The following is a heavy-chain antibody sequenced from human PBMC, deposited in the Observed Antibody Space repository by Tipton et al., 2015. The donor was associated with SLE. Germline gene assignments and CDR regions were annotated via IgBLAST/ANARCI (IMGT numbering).Heavy chain of an antibody. V-gene: IGHV3-23*01. J-gene: IGHJ4*02. CDR1: GSTFDSNA. D-gene: IGHD2-15*01. CDR3: VRVGVVVDFDY. CDR2: ISGSGAGT. Sequence: SLRLSCAASGSTFDSNAMSWVRQAPGKGLEWVAGISGSGAGTYYADSVKGRLTISRDNSKNTMYLQMNSLRGEDTARYYCVRVGVVVDFDYWGQGTLVTVSS.